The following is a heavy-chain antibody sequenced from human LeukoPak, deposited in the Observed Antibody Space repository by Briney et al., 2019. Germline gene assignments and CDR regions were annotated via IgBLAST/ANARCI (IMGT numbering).Heavy chain of an antibody. CDR2: IRSKAYGGTT. CDR1: GFTFGDYA. V-gene: IGHV3-49*03. Sequence: TGGSVRLSCTASGFTFGDYAMSWFRQAPGKGLEWVGFIRSKAYGGTTEYAASVKGRFTISRDDSKSIAYLQMNSLKTEDTAVYYCTREGKVTMVRGVDYYYYYGMDVWGQGTTVTVSS. D-gene: IGHD3-10*01. J-gene: IGHJ6*02. CDR3: TREGKVTMVRGVDYYYYYGMDV.